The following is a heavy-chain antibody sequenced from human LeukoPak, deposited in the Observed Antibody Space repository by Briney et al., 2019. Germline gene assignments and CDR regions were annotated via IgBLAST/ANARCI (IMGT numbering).Heavy chain of an antibody. V-gene: IGHV1-3*02. Sequence: ASVKVSCKASGYTFTSYAMHWVRQAPGQRLEWMGWSNAGNGNTKYSQEFQGRVTITRDTSASTVYMELSSLRSEDTAVYYCARGLDPPELVPDDYWGQGTLVTVSS. J-gene: IGHJ4*02. CDR2: SNAGNGNT. CDR3: ARGLDPPELVPDDY. D-gene: IGHD6-6*01. CDR1: GYTFTSYA.